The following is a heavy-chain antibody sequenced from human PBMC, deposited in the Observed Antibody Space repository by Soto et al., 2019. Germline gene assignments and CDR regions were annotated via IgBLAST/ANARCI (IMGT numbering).Heavy chain of an antibody. Sequence: QVQLVQSGAEVKKPGSSVNVSCKTSGGTFGNSAVTWVRQAPGQGLEWMGGIVPMFGTANYAQKFQGRLTITASKSAGTAYMELSSLRAEDTAVYYWASTRHIVVVPWFDPWGQGTLVTVSS. D-gene: IGHD2-2*01. J-gene: IGHJ5*02. CDR3: ASTRHIVVVPWFDP. V-gene: IGHV1-69*14. CDR1: GGTFGNSA. CDR2: IVPMFGTA.